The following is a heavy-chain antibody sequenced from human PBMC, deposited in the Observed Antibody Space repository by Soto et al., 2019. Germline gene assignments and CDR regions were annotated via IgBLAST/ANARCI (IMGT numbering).Heavy chain of an antibody. CDR2: IYYSGNT. D-gene: IGHD3-10*01. J-gene: IGHJ4*02. V-gene: IGHV4-39*02. CDR3: ARVGGFGATTIDD. CDR1: GDSTSSSTYF. Sequence: SETLSLTCTVSGDSTSSSTYFWGWVRQPPGKGLEWIGTIYYSGNTNYNPSLKSRVTISVDTSKDHLSLKLSSVTAADTAVYYCARVGGFGATTIDDWGQGTLVTVSS.